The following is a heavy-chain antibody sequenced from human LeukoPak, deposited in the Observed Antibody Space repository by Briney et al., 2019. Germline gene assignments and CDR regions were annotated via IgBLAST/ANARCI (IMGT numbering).Heavy chain of an antibody. CDR2: IYYSGIT. Sequence: SETLSLTCSLSGGSIISSSYYWAWIRQPPGMGLEWIGSIYYSGITYYNPSLKSRATVSVDTSKNQFSLHLISVTATDTAVYYCARRNGHSWDVGNWSDPWSQGTLVTVSS. V-gene: IGHV4-39*01. CDR3: ARRNGHSWDVGNWSDP. CDR1: GGSIISSSYY. J-gene: IGHJ5*02. D-gene: IGHD6-13*01.